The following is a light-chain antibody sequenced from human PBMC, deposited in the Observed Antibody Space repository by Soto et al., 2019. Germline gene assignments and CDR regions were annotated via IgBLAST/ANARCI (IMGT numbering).Light chain of an antibody. CDR3: AAWDDTLGGHVA. V-gene: IGLV1-44*01. Sequence: QSVLTQSPSASGTPGQRVTISCSGTSSNIGMNSVNWYQQVPGAAPKLLIYSNDQRPSGVPHRISGSRSGTSASLAISELQSEDEADYYCAAWDDTLGGHVAFGGGTKVTVL. CDR1: SSNIGMNS. J-gene: IGLJ2*01. CDR2: SND.